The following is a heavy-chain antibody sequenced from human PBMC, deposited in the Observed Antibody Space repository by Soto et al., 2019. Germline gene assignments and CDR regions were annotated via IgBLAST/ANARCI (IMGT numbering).Heavy chain of an antibody. V-gene: IGHV1-69*01. D-gene: IGHD2-15*01. CDR3: ARSQGGSSSLDIYYYYYYGMDV. CDR1: GGTFSSYA. Sequence: QVQLVQSGAEVKKPGSSVKVSCKAPGGTFSSYAISWVRQAPGQGLEWMGGIIPIFGTAKYAQKFQGRVTITADESTSPGYMELSSLRSDDTAVYYCARSQGGSSSLDIYYYYYYGMDVWGQGTTVTVSS. J-gene: IGHJ6*02. CDR2: IIPIFGTA.